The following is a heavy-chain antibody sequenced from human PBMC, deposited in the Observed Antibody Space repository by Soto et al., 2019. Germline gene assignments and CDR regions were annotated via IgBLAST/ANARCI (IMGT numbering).Heavy chain of an antibody. CDR1: GFTFSSYA. Sequence: HPGGSLRLSCAASGFTFSSYAMHWFRQAPGKGLEWVAVISYDGSNKYYADSVKGRFTISRDNSKNTLYLQMNSLRAEDTAVYYCATERVYAIPFDSWGQGTLVTVPS. J-gene: IGHJ4*02. D-gene: IGHD2-8*01. V-gene: IGHV3-30-3*01. CDR3: ATERVYAIPFDS. CDR2: ISYDGSNK.